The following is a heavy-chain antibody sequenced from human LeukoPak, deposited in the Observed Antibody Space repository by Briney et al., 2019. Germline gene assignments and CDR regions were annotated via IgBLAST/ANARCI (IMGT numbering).Heavy chain of an antibody. D-gene: IGHD1-26*01. Sequence: HPGGSLRLSCAASGFTFSSYAMSWVRQAPGKGLEWVSAISGSGGSTYYADSVKGRFTISRDNSKNTLYLQMNSLRAEDTAVYYCAKSQGFKRVVGAYYWGQGTLVTVSS. CDR2: ISGSGGST. J-gene: IGHJ4*02. V-gene: IGHV3-23*01. CDR3: AKSQGFKRVVGAYY. CDR1: GFTFSSYA.